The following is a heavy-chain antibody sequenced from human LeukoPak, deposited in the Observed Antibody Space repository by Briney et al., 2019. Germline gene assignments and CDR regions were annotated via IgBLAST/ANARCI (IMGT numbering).Heavy chain of an antibody. CDR1: GFTFSSYW. Sequence: GGSLRLSCAASGFTFSSYWMHWVRHAPGKGLVWVSRIKRDGSSTSYADSVGGRFTISRDNARNTLYLQMNSLRAEDTAVYYCARDPHNYDSSGYQDAFDIWGQGTMVTVSS. V-gene: IGHV3-74*01. D-gene: IGHD3-22*01. CDR3: ARDPHNYDSSGYQDAFDI. J-gene: IGHJ3*02. CDR2: IKRDGSST.